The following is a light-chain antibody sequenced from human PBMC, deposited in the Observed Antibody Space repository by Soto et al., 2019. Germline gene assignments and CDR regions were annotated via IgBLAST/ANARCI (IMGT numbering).Light chain of an antibody. CDR2: GAS. V-gene: IGKV3-15*01. Sequence: EVVMTQSPAALSVSPGERATLSCRASQSINSNLAWYQQKPGQAPRLLVYGASTMATGIPARFSGTGSGTEFTLTISSLQSEEFAVYYCQQYNTWPGWTFGQGTKVEIK. J-gene: IGKJ1*01. CDR3: QQYNTWPGWT. CDR1: QSINSN.